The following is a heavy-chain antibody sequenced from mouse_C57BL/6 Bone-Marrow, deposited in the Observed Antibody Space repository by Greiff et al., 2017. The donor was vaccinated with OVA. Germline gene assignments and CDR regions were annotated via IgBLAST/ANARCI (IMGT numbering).Heavy chain of an antibody. CDR3: ARRLRGDFDY. D-gene: IGHD3-2*02. CDR1: GYTFTSYG. Sequence: VQLQQSGAELARPGASVKLSCKASGYTFTSYGISWVKQRTGQGLEWIGEIYPRSGNTYYNEKFKGKATLTAGKSSSTAYMELRSLTSEDSAVYFCARRLRGDFDYWGQGTTLTVSS. V-gene: IGHV1-81*01. J-gene: IGHJ2*01. CDR2: IYPRSGNT.